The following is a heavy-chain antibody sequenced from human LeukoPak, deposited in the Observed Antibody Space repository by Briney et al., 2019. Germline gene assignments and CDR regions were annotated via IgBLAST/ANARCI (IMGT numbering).Heavy chain of an antibody. J-gene: IGHJ5*02. Sequence: GESLKISCKDSGYSLTNYWIGWVRQMPGKGLEWMGIIHSGDSNAKYSPSFQGRVTISADKSINTAYLQWSSLKASDTAMYYCARGDSSSRVVSGFDPWGQGTLVTVSS. D-gene: IGHD6-13*01. CDR3: ARGDSSSRVVSGFDP. V-gene: IGHV5-51*01. CDR2: IHSGDSNA. CDR1: GYSLTNYW.